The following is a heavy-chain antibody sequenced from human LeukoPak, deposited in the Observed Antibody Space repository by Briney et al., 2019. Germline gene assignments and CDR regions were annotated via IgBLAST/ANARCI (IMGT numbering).Heavy chain of an antibody. J-gene: IGHJ6*02. CDR2: ISGSGGST. D-gene: IGHD6-13*01. CDR3: AKGRKGIAAAGTNYYYGMDV. V-gene: IGHV3-23*01. CDR1: GFTFSSYA. Sequence: GGSLRLSCAASGFTFSSYAMSWVRQAPGKGLEWVSAISGSGGSTYYADSVKGRFTISRDKSKNTLYLQMNSLRAEDTAVYYCAKGRKGIAAAGTNYYYGMDVWGQGTTVTVSS.